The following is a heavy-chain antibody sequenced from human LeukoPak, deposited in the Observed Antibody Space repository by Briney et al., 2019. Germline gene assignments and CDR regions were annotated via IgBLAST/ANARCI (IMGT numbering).Heavy chain of an antibody. Sequence: SETLSLTCTVSGGSISSYYWSWIRQPAGEGLEWIGRVYTSGSTNYNPSLKSRVTMSVDTSKNQFSLKLSSVTAADTAVYYCARDSEAYYYDSSGYYYSGYYFDYWGQGTLVTVSS. CDR1: GGSISSYY. CDR2: VYTSGST. D-gene: IGHD3-22*01. V-gene: IGHV4-4*07. CDR3: ARDSEAYYYDSSGYYYSGYYFDY. J-gene: IGHJ4*02.